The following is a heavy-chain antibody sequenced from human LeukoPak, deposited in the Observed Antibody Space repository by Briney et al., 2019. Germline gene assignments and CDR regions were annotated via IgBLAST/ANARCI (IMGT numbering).Heavy chain of an antibody. V-gene: IGHV4-59*12. CDR3: AREGIVRTYDQ. Sequence: PSETLSLTCTVSGDSISSYYWYWFRQPPGKELEWIACIYCGGITHYNPSLKSRVTISLDTSKNQFSLRLSSVTAADTAVYYCAREGIVRTYDQWGQGTLVTVSS. CDR2: IYCGGIT. D-gene: IGHD2/OR15-2a*01. CDR1: GDSISSYY. J-gene: IGHJ4*02.